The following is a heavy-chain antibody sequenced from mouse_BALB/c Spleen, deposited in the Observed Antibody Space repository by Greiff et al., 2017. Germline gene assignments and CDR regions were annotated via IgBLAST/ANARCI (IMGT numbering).Heavy chain of an antibody. CDR2: IGPANGNT. Sequence: EVHLVESGAELVKPGASVKLSCTASGFNIKDTYMHWVKQRPEQGLEWIGRIGPANGNTKYDPKFQGKATITADTSSNTAYLQLSSLTSEDTAVYYCATYDYDGDYWGQGTTLTVSS. V-gene: IGHV14-3*02. CDR3: ATYDYDGDY. CDR1: GFNIKDTY. D-gene: IGHD2-4*01. J-gene: IGHJ2*01.